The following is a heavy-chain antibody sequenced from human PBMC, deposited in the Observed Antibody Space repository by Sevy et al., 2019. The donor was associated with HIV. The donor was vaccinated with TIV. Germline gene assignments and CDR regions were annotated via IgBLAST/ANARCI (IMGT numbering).Heavy chain of an antibody. V-gene: IGHV3-9*01. CDR1: GFTFEDYA. CDR2: ISWNSGSI. J-gene: IGHJ3*01. Sequence: GGSLRLSCAASGFTFEDYAMYWVRQAPGKGLEWVSSISWNSGSIGYAASGKGRFTISRDNAKNPLYLQANSLRVEDTALYYCAKGTSITMIGKGAFDVWGQGTMVTVSS. CDR3: AKGTSITMIGKGAFDV. D-gene: IGHD3-22*01.